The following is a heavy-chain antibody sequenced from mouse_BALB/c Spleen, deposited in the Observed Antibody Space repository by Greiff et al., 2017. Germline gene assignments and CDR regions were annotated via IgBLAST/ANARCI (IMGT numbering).Heavy chain of an antibody. V-gene: IGHV3-6*02. D-gene: IGHD2-2*01. J-gene: IGHJ1*01. CDR3: AREVLWSRRGYFDV. CDR1: GYSIPSGYY. Sequence: ESGPGLVKPSQSLSLTCSVTGYSIPSGYYWNWIRQFPGNKLEWMGYISYDGSNNYNPSFKNRISITRDTSKNQFFLKLNSVTTEDTATYYWAREVLWSRRGYFDVWGAGTTVTVTS. CDR2: ISYDGSN.